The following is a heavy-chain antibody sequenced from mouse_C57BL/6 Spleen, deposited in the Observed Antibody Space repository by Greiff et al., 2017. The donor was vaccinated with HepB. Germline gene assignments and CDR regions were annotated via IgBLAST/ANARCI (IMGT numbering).Heavy chain of an antibody. CDR2: ISDGGSYT. CDR3: ARDNWDRGYFDY. D-gene: IGHD4-1*01. J-gene: IGHJ2*01. V-gene: IGHV5-4*01. Sequence: DVHLVESGGGLVKPGGSLKLSCAASGFTFSSYAMSWVRQTPEKRLEWVATISDGGSYTYYPDNVKGRFTISRDNAKNNLYLQMSHLKSEDTAMYYCARDNWDRGYFDYWGQGTTLTVSS. CDR1: GFTFSSYA.